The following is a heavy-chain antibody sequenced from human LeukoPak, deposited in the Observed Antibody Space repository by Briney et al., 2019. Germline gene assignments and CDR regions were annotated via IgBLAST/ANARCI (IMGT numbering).Heavy chain of an antibody. D-gene: IGHD3-3*01. CDR2: MKPNSGNT. V-gene: IGHV1-8*01. CDR3: ARGGVNNYDFWSGYYYYYGMDV. CDR1: GYTFTSYD. J-gene: IGHJ6*02. Sequence: ASVKVSCKASGYTFTSYDINWVRQATGQGLEWMGWMKPNSGNTGYAQKFQGRVTMTRNTSISTAYMELSSLRSEDTAVYYCARGGVNNYDFWSGYYYYYGMDVWGQGTTVTVSS.